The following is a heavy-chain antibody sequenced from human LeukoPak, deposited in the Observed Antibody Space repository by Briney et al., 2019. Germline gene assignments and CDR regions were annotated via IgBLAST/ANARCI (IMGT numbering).Heavy chain of an antibody. CDR3: AKEVGDSSRPYYYYYYGMDV. J-gene: IGHJ6*04. Sequence: GGSLRLSCAACGFTFSSYGRSWVRQAPGKGREWVLVISGSGGSTYYADYVKGPFTISRDNSKNTLYLHMNSLRAEDTAVYYCAKEVGDSSRPYYYYYYGMDVWGKGTTVTVSS. CDR1: GFTFSSYG. D-gene: IGHD6-13*01. V-gene: IGHV3-23*01. CDR2: ISGSGGST.